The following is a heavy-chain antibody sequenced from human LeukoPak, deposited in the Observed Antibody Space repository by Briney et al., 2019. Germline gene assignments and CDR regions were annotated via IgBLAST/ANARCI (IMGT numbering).Heavy chain of an antibody. CDR3: ARRVELAAGTDYFDY. CDR1: GYSFTSYW. V-gene: IGHV5-51*01. Sequence: GESLKISCKGSGYSFTSYWIGWVRQMPGKGLEWMGIIYPGDSDTRYSPSFQGQVTISADKSISTAYLQWSSLKASDTAMYYCARRVELAAGTDYFDYWGQGTLVTVSS. CDR2: IYPGDSDT. J-gene: IGHJ4*02. D-gene: IGHD6-13*01.